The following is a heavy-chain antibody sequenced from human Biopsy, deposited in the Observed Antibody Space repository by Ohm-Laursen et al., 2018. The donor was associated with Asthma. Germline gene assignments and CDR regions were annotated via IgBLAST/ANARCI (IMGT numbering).Heavy chain of an antibody. CDR3: ARATSTWSQSGPHYFDH. Sequence: SDTLSLTCTVSPGSINDYYWNWIRQFPGKGLEWIGYVHSTGSTRFNPSLKSRLTISLDTSVDQVSLKLTSVTAADTAVYYCARATSTWSQSGPHYFDHWGQGTLVTVSS. CDR2: VHSTGST. J-gene: IGHJ4*02. CDR1: PGSINDYY. V-gene: IGHV4-59*07. D-gene: IGHD6-13*01.